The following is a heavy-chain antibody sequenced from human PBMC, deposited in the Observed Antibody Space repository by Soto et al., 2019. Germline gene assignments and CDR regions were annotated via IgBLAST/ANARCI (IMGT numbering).Heavy chain of an antibody. CDR1: VFPFSSYS. Sequence: QPGGSLRLSCAASVFPFSSYSMNWVRQAPGKGLEWVSYISSSSTNIHYADSVRGRFTISRDISKNTLYLQMNSLTVDDTAVYYCAKDPNGDYIGGFDMLGQGTMVTVSS. J-gene: IGHJ3*02. CDR2: ISSSSTNI. V-gene: IGHV3-48*01. CDR3: AKDPNGDYIGGFDM. D-gene: IGHD4-17*01.